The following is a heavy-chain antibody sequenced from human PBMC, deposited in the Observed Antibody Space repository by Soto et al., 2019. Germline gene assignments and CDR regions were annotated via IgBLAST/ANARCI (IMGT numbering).Heavy chain of an antibody. J-gene: IGHJ4*02. Sequence: ASVKVSCKASGYTFTSYGISWVRQAPGQGLEWMGCISAYNGNTNYAQKLQGRVTMTKDTSTDTAYMELSSLRSEDTAVYYCATPGTGTFYYWGQGTLVTVSS. V-gene: IGHV1-18*01. CDR1: GYTFTSYG. CDR3: ATPGTGTFYY. D-gene: IGHD1-1*01. CDR2: ISAYNGNT.